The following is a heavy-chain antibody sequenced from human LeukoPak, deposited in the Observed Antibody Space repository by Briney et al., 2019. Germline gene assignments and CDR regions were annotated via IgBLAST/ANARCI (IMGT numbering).Heavy chain of an antibody. V-gene: IGHV3-7*01. CDR1: GFTFSSHW. CDR3: VKGLDYSSSQMDS. CDR2: INQDGSQK. J-gene: IGHJ4*02. Sequence: GGSLRLSCAGSGFTFSSHWIGWVRQAPGKGLEWVAHINQDGSQKYYVDSVEGRFAISRDNAKNSLYLQMNSLRAEDTAIYYCVKGLDYSSSQMDSWGQGTLVTVSS. D-gene: IGHD6-6*01.